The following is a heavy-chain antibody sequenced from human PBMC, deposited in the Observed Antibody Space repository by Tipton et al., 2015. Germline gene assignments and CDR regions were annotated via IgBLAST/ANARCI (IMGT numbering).Heavy chain of an antibody. D-gene: IGHD7-27*01. CDR3: ARGTVLGLVPWGWFDP. CDR1: GGSITSDY. V-gene: IGHV4-59*01. CDR2: TYYSGRT. Sequence: TLSLTCNVSGGSITSDYWSWIRQPPGKGLEWIGYTYYSGRTNYNPSLKGRVTISVDTSKKQFSLKLTSVTAADTAVYYCARGTVLGLVPWGWFDPWGQGTVVTVSS. J-gene: IGHJ5*02.